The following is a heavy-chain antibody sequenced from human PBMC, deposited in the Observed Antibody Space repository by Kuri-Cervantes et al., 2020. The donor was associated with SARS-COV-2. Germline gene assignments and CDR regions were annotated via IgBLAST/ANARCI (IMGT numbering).Heavy chain of an antibody. D-gene: IGHD2-8*01. CDR3: AKGPNGYYYYYYMDV. CDR2: ISGSGGST. Sequence: GESLKISCAASGFTFSSYAMSWVRQAPGKGLEWVSAISGSGGSTYYADSVKGRFTISRDNSKNTLYLQMSSLRAEDTAVYYCAKGPNGYYYYYYMDVWGKGTTVTVSS. V-gene: IGHV3-23*01. CDR1: GFTFSSYA. J-gene: IGHJ6*03.